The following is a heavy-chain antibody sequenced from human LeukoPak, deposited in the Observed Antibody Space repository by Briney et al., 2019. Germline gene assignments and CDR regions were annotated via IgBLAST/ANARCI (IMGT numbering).Heavy chain of an antibody. J-gene: IGHJ6*02. CDR1: GFTFSSYG. D-gene: IGHD6-13*01. CDR2: IWNDGSNK. V-gene: IGHV3-33*01. CDR3: ARDWNPYSSSWAYYYYYGMDV. Sequence: GGSLTLSCAASGFTFSSYGMHWARQAPGKGLEGGADIWNDGSNKYYADSVKGRFTIYRDTSKHTLYLQMNSLRAEDMAVYYCARDWNPYSSSWAYYYYYGMDVWGQGTTVTVSS.